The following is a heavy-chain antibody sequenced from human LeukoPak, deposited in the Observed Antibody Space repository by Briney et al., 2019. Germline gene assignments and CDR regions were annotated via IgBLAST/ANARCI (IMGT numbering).Heavy chain of an antibody. D-gene: IGHD3-16*01. J-gene: IGHJ4*02. CDR1: GFTFSNYP. V-gene: IGHV3-23*01. CDR3: ARAQAGGDGDY. Sequence: GGSLRLSCVVSGFTFSNYPMSWVRQAPGKGLEWVSVISESGEVTHYADSVKGRFTISRDNSKNTLYLQMNSLRAEDTAVYYCARAQAGGDGDYWGQGTLVTVSS. CDR2: ISESGEVT.